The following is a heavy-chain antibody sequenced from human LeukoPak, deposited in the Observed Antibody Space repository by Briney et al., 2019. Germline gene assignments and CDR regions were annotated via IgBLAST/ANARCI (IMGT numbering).Heavy chain of an antibody. D-gene: IGHD1-26*01. CDR3: ARGELTFDY. Sequence: SETLSLTCTVSGGSISGYYWNWIRQPAGKGLEWIGRVYSSGYTNYNPSLNSRITMSVDTSKNQFSLKLNSVTAADTAVYYCARGELTFDYWGQGTLVTVSS. CDR1: GGSISGYY. V-gene: IGHV4-4*07. CDR2: VYSSGYT. J-gene: IGHJ4*02.